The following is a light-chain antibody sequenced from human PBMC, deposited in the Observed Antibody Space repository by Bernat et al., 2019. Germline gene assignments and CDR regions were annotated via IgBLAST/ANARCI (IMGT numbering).Light chain of an antibody. CDR1: QDISNS. CDR3: QQRYTVPYT. CDR2: AAS. Sequence: DIQMTQSPLYVSASVGERVTITCRAIQDISNSIIWFQQKPGQAPNLLIYAASNLQSGVPSRFSGDGSGTDFALTIAGLQPEDFAVYYCQQRYTVPYTFGQGT. J-gene: IGKJ2*01. V-gene: IGKV1-39*01.